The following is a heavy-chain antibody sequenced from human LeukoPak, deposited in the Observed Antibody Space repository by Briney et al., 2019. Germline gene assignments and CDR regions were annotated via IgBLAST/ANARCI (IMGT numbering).Heavy chain of an antibody. V-gene: IGHV3-33*01. Sequence: GGSLRLSCAASGFTFSSYGMHWVRQAPGKGLEWVVVIWYDGSNKYYADSVEGRFTISRDNSKNTLYLQMNSLRAEDTAVYYCARDWELGPWFDPWGQGTLVTVSS. D-gene: IGHD1-26*01. CDR3: ARDWELGPWFDP. CDR2: IWYDGSNK. CDR1: GFTFSSYG. J-gene: IGHJ5*02.